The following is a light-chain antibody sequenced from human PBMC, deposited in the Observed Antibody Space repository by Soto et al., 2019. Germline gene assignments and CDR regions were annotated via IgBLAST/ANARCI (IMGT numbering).Light chain of an antibody. Sequence: EIVMTQSPATLSVSPGERATLSCRASQSISSKVGWYQQRPGQAPRLLIYGASTRATGIPARFSGSGSGTEFTLTISSLDSDYSAVYYCQQYTTWHQTTFGQGTRLEIK. CDR1: QSISSK. CDR3: QQYTTWHQTT. V-gene: IGKV3-15*01. CDR2: GAS. J-gene: IGKJ5*01.